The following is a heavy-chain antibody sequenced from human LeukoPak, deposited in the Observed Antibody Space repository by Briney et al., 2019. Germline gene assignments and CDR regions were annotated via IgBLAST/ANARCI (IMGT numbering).Heavy chain of an antibody. CDR3: ARDGEYSSSSGGFDY. CDR1: DGSISSGSYY. CDR2: IYTSGST. D-gene: IGHD6-6*01. Sequence: SETLSLTCTVSDGSISSGSYYWSWIRQPAGKGLEWIGRIYTSGSTNYNPSLKSRVTISVDTSKNQFSLKLSSVTAADTAVYYCARDGEYSSSSGGFDYWGQGTLVTVSS. V-gene: IGHV4-61*02. J-gene: IGHJ4*02.